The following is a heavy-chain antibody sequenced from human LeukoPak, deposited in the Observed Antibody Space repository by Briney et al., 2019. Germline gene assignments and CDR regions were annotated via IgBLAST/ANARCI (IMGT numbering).Heavy chain of an antibody. J-gene: IGHJ4*02. V-gene: IGHV4-39*01. CDR1: GGSISSSSYY. Sequence: SETLSLTCTVSGGSISSSSYYWGWIRQPPGKGLEWIGSIYYSGSTYYNPSLKSRVTISVDTSKNRFSLKLSSVTAADTAVYYCARHVGREAYFDYWGQGTLVTVSS. CDR2: IYYSGST. CDR3: ARHVGREAYFDY. D-gene: IGHD3-10*01.